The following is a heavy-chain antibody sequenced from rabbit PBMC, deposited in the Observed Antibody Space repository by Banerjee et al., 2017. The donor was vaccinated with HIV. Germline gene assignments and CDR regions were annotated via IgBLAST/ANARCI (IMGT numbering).Heavy chain of an antibody. Sequence: QSLEESGGDLVKPGASLTLTCTASGFSFSSSYYMCWVRQAPGKGLELIACIHTDNGVTWYASWAKGRFTISKTSSTTVTLQMTSLTAADTATYFCARSNILHQPLWGPGTLVTVS. V-gene: IGHV1S40*01. CDR3: ARSNILHQPL. J-gene: IGHJ6*01. CDR2: IHTDNGVT. CDR1: GFSFSSSYY.